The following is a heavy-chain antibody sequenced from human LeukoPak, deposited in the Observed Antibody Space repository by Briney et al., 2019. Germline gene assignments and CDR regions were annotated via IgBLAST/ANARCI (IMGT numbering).Heavy chain of an antibody. Sequence: SVKVSCKASGGTFSSYAISWVRQAPGQGLEWMGRIIPILGIANYAQKFQGRVTITADKSTSTAYMELSSLRSEDTAVYYCAREYYDSSGYGHFDYWGQGTLVTVSS. J-gene: IGHJ4*02. CDR2: IIPILGIA. D-gene: IGHD3-22*01. CDR3: AREYYDSSGYGHFDY. CDR1: GGTFSSYA. V-gene: IGHV1-69*04.